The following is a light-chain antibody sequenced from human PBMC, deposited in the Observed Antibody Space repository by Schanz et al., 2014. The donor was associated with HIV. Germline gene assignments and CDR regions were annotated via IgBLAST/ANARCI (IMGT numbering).Light chain of an antibody. CDR2: GAS. CDR1: QSVKSNF. CDR3: QQYNYAPLT. J-gene: IGKJ4*01. Sequence: EIVLTQSPGTLSLSPGERGTLSCRASQSVKSNFIGWYQQKPGQAPRLLIFGASNRATGIPDRFSGTGSGTDFTLTISRLEPEDSAVYYCQQYNYAPLTFGGGTKVEI. V-gene: IGKV3-20*01.